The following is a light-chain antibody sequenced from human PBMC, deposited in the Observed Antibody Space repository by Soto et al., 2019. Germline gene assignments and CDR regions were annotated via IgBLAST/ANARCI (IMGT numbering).Light chain of an antibody. CDR2: SDY. Sequence: QLVLTQPPSASGTPGQRVTISCSGSSSNIGSLSVDWYQHLPGTAPKLLIYSDYQRPSGVPDRFSGSKSGTSASLAISGLQSEDDADYYCAAWNGTLNGLYVFGTGTKLTVL. V-gene: IGLV1-44*01. CDR3: AAWNGTLNGLYV. J-gene: IGLJ1*01. CDR1: SSNIGSLS.